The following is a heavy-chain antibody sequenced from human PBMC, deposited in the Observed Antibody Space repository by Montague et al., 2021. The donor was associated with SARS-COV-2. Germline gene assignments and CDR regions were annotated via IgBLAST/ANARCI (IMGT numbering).Heavy chain of an antibody. CDR1: GGSISNYY. CDR2: IYYSGST. D-gene: IGHD3-10*01. Sequence: SETLSLTCTVSGGSISNYYWSWIRQPPGKGLEWIGYIYYSGSTNYNPSLKSRVTISVDTSKSPFSLKLSSVTAADTAVYYCARAQRGYYYGLGVPVHFDYWAQGTLVTVSS. J-gene: IGHJ4*02. V-gene: IGHV4-59*01. CDR3: ARAQRGYYYGLGVPVHFDY.